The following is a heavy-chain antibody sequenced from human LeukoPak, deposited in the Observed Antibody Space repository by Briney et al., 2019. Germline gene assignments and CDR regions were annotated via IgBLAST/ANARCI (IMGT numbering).Heavy chain of an antibody. CDR3: AREGPRGNSQFDY. J-gene: IGHJ4*02. Sequence: GGSLRLSCAASGFTFSSYGMHWVRQAPGKGLEWVALIWYDGSNKYYTDSVKGRLTISRDNSKNTQYLQMNSLRAEDTAIYYCAREGPRGNSQFDYWGQGTLVTVSS. CDR2: IWYDGSNK. D-gene: IGHD2/OR15-2a*01. CDR1: GFTFSSYG. V-gene: IGHV3-33*01.